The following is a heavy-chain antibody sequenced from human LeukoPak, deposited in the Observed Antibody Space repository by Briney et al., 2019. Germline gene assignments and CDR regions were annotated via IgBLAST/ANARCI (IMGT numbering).Heavy chain of an antibody. V-gene: IGHV3-48*03. D-gene: IGHD3-10*01. CDR1: GFTFSSYE. Sequence: HPGGSLRLSCAASGFTFSSYEMNWVRQAPGKGLEWVSYISSSGSTIYYADSVKGRFTISRDNAKNSLYLQMNSLRAEDTAVYYCARDLRVTMVRGVPEDYWGQGTLVTVSS. J-gene: IGHJ4*02. CDR3: ARDLRVTMVRGVPEDY. CDR2: ISSSGSTI.